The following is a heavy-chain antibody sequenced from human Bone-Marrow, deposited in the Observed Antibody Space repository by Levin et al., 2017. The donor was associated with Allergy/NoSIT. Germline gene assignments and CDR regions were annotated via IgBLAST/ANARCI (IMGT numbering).Heavy chain of an antibody. V-gene: IGHV3-30-3*01. CDR3: VRGDTYCSSTSCYEGHFDI. D-gene: IGHD2-2*01. J-gene: IGHJ3*02. CDR1: GFVFSNYA. Sequence: GGSLRLSCAASGFVFSNYALHWVRQAPGKGLEWVALISYDGSYKYYADSVKGRFTISRDNSENTLYLQLNSLRAEDTAVYYCVRGDTYCSSTSCYEGHFDIWGQGTMVTVSS. CDR2: ISYDGSYK.